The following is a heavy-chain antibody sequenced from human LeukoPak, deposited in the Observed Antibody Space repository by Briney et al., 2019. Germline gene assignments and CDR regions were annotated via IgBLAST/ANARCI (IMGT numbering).Heavy chain of an antibody. J-gene: IGHJ4*02. D-gene: IGHD2-15*01. CDR1: GYIFTNYA. V-gene: IGHV3-23*01. CDR3: AKEFNDTPYLNYFDY. CDR2: ISDSGGST. Sequence: TGGSLRLSCAASGYIFTNYAMSWVRQAPGKGLEWVSVISDSGGSTYYADAVKGRFTISRDNSKNTLYLQMNSLRAEDTAVYYCAKEFNDTPYLNYFDYWGQGTLVTVSS.